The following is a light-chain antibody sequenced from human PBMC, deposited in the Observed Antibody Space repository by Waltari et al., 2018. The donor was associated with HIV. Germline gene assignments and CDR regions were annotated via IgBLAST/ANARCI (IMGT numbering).Light chain of an antibody. Sequence: QSALTQPASVSGSPGQSINIPCSAPTNHSSLYDLVSWYQQSPYKAPQLIMFGVTTRPSGISYRFSGSKSGNTASLTISGLQAEDEADYYCSSYTTSQNLVFGGGTKLTVL. J-gene: IGLJ3*02. CDR1: TNHSSLYDL. V-gene: IGLV2-14*01. CDR2: GVT. CDR3: SSYTTSQNLV.